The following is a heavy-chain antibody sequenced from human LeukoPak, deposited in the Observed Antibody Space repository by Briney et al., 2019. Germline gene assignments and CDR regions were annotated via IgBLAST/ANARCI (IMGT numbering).Heavy chain of an antibody. CDR3: ARVRSGYYFDY. V-gene: IGHV3-48*01. D-gene: IGHD3-22*01. CDR2: MTGSSSII. CDR1: RSTFSSYR. Sequence: GGSLRLSCAASRSTFSSYRMNWVRQAPGKGLEWVSDMTGSSSIISYADSVKGRFTISRDNAKNSLYLQMNGLRAEDTAVYYCARVRSGYYFDYWGQGTLVTVSS. J-gene: IGHJ4*02.